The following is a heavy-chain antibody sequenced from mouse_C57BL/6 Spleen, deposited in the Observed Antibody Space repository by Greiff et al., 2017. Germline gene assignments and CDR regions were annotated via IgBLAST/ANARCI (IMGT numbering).Heavy chain of an antibody. V-gene: IGHV1-69*01. J-gene: IGHJ3*01. Sequence: VQLQQPGAELVMPGASVKLSCKASGYTFTSYWMHWVKQRPGQGLEWIGEIDPSDSYTNYNQKFKGKSTVTVDKSSSTAYLQLSSLTSDDSAVYYCARSADYSNYGFAYWGQGTLVTVSA. CDR2: IDPSDSYT. CDR1: GYTFTSYW. D-gene: IGHD2-5*01. CDR3: ARSADYSNYGFAY.